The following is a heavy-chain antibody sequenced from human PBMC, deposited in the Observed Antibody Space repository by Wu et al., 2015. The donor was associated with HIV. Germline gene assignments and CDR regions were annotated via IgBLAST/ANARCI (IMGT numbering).Heavy chain of an antibody. CDR1: GYIFTSYD. CDR2: MNPYSGNP. D-gene: IGHD3/OR15-3a*01. CDR3: ARTRNYYFGMDV. Sequence: QVQLMQSGAEVKKPGASVKVSCKTSGYIFTSYDINWVRRAPGQGLEWMGWMNPYSGNPDYAQTFQGRVTMTRNVSTNTAYMELGSLRPDDTAEYYCARTRNYYFGMDVWGQGTTVTVSS. V-gene: IGHV1-8*01. J-gene: IGHJ6*02.